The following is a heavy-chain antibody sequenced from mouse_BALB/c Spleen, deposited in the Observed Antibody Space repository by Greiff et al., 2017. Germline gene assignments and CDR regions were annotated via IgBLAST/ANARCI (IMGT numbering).Heavy chain of an antibody. CDR1: GFTFSSYA. CDR3: ARVGFDY. CDR2: ISSGGSYT. D-gene: IGHD3-3*01. Sequence: EVQVVESGGGLVKPGGSLKLSCAASGFTFSSYAMSWVRQSPEKRLEWVAEISSGGSYTYYPDTVTGRFTISRDNAKNTLYLEMSSLRSEDTAMYYCARVGFDYWGQGTTLTVSS. J-gene: IGHJ2*01. V-gene: IGHV5-9-4*01.